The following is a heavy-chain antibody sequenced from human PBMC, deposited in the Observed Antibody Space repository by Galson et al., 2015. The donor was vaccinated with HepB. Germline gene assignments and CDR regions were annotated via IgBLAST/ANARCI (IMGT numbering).Heavy chain of an antibody. V-gene: IGHV4-31*03. CDR3: ARVEDLGYCSSTSCYTGWFDP. Sequence: QVQLQESGPGLVKPSQTLSLTRTVSGGSISSGGYYWSWIRQHPGKGLEWIGYIYYSGSTYYNPSLKSRVTISVDTSKNQFSLKLSSVTAADTAVYYCARVEDLGYCSSTSCYTGWFDPWGQGTLVTVSS. D-gene: IGHD2-2*02. CDR2: IYYSGST. J-gene: IGHJ5*02. CDR1: GGSISSGGYY.